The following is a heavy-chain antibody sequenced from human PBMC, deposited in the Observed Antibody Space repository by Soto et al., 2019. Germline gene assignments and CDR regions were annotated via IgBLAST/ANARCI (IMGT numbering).Heavy chain of an antibody. J-gene: IGHJ3*02. CDR2: IKSKTDGGTT. CDR3: TTEGPPGIQDAFDI. Sequence: AGGSLRLSCAASGFTFNNAWMSWVRQAPGKGLEWVGRIKSKTDGGTTDYAAPVKGRFTISRDDSKNTLYLQMNSLKTEDTAVYYCTTEGPPGIQDAFDIWGQGTMVTVSS. CDR1: GFTFNNAW. V-gene: IGHV3-15*01.